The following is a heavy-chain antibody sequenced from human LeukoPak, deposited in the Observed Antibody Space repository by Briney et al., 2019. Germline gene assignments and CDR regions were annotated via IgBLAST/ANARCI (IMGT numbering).Heavy chain of an antibody. CDR1: GYTLTELS. J-gene: IGHJ3*02. D-gene: IGHD5-18*01. CDR3: ARDTAMARGAFDI. Sequence: ASVKVSCKVSGYTLTELSMHWVRQAPGKGLEWMGGFDPEDGETIYAQKFQGRVTMTRDTSISTAYMELSRLRSDDTAVYYCARDTAMARGAFDIWGQGTMVTVSS. CDR2: FDPEDGET. V-gene: IGHV1-24*01.